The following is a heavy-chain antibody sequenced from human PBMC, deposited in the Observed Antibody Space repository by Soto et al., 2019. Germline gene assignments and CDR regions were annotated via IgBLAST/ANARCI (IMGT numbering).Heavy chain of an antibody. CDR3: ARSGSSWYRAGGMDV. D-gene: IGHD6-13*01. CDR1: GGSFSGYY. V-gene: IGHV4-34*01. J-gene: IGHJ6*02. CDR2: INHSGST. Sequence: LSLTCAVYGGSFSGYYWSWIRQPPGKGLEWIGEINHSGSTNYNPSLKSRVTISVDTSKNQFSLKLSSVTAADTAVYYCARSGSSWYRAGGMDVWGQGTTVTVSS.